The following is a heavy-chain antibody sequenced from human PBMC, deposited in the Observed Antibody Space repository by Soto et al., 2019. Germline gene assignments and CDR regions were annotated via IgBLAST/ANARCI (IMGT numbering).Heavy chain of an antibody. Sequence: QVQLVQSGAEVKKPGASVKVSCKASGYTFTSHAFSWVRQAPGQGLEWMGWINPYNNNTNSAQKLQGRVTMTTDTSTNTAYMEIRSLRSEDTAVYYCARAYSGTWTFDYWGQGTLVTVSS. D-gene: IGHD2-15*01. J-gene: IGHJ4*02. CDR1: GYTFTSHA. CDR2: INPYNNNT. V-gene: IGHV1-18*01. CDR3: ARAYSGTWTFDY.